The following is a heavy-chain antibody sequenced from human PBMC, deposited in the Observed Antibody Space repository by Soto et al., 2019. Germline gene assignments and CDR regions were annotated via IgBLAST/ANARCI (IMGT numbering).Heavy chain of an antibody. V-gene: IGHV3-11*01. CDR1: GFTFSDYY. CDR2: ISSSGSTI. CDR3: ARSQDSSGYPQNFDAFDI. Sequence: PGGSLRLSCAASGFTFSDYYMSWIRQAPGKGLEWVSYISSSGSTIYYADSVKGRFTISRDNAKNSLYLQMNSLRAEDTAVYYCARSQDSSGYPQNFDAFDIWGQGTMVTV. D-gene: IGHD3-22*01. J-gene: IGHJ3*02.